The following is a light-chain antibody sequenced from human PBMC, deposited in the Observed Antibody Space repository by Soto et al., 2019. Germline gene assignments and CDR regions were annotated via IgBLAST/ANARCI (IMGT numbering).Light chain of an antibody. J-gene: IGLJ2*01. V-gene: IGLV2-8*01. CDR2: DVS. CDR3: SSYAGSNNLV. Sequence: QSVLTQPPSASGSPGQSVTISCTGTSSDVGAYNYVSWYQQHPGKAPKLMIYDVSKRPSGVPDRFSGSKSGNTASLTVSGLQAEEEADYYCSSYAGSNNLVFGGGTKLTVL. CDR1: SSDVGAYNY.